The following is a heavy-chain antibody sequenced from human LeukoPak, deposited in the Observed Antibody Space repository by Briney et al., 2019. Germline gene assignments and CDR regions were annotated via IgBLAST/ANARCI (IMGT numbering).Heavy chain of an antibody. Sequence: GGSLRLSCAASGFTFSSYVMHWVRQAPGKGLEWVAVISCDGSNKYYADSVKGRFTISRDNAKNSLYLQMNSLRAEDTAMYYCARFRNDYGWFDPWGQGTLVTVSS. D-gene: IGHD4-17*01. CDR1: GFTFSSYV. V-gene: IGHV3-30-3*01. J-gene: IGHJ5*02. CDR3: ARFRNDYGWFDP. CDR2: ISCDGSNK.